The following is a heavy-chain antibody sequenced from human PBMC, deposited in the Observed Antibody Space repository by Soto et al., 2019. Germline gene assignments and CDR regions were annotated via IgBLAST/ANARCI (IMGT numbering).Heavy chain of an antibody. V-gene: IGHV3-53*01. D-gene: IGHD6-19*01. CDR2: IYGGGTT. CDR3: VQTTGWPGFDF. Sequence: GSLRLCCAASGFAFSSKYMTWVRQAPGKGLEWVSVIYGGGTTCCADXXKGRFTIXXDSSSNTLYLXRNSLXAGDTAVYYCVQTTGWPGFDFWRQGTLVTVSS. CDR1: GFAFSSKY. J-gene: IGHJ4*02.